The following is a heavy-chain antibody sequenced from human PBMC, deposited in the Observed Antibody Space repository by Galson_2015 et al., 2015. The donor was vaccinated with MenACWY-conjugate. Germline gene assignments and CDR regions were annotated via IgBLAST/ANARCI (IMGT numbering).Heavy chain of an antibody. D-gene: IGHD6-13*01. CDR3: ARESYSSRWIYFDY. J-gene: IGHJ4*02. V-gene: IGHV1-3*01. CDR1: GYTFTSYA. CDR2: INAGNGNT. Sequence: SVKVSCKASGYTFTSYAMHWVRQAPGQRPEWMGWINAGNGNTKYSQKFQGRVTITRDTSASTAYMELSSLRSEDTAVYYCARESYSSRWIYFDYWGQGTLVTVSS.